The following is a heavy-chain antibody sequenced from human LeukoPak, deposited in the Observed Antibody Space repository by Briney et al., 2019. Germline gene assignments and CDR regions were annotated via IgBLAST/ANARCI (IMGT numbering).Heavy chain of an antibody. Sequence: GSLRLSCAASGLTFSRYAMSWVRQAPGKGLEWVSAISASGGSTYYADSVKGRFTISRDNSKNTLYLQMNSLRVEDTAVYYCAKEVYYFDTSGLYSFAFDIWGQGTMVTVPS. CDR3: AKEVYYFDTSGLYSFAFDI. D-gene: IGHD3-22*01. CDR2: ISASGGST. V-gene: IGHV3-23*01. J-gene: IGHJ3*02. CDR1: GLTFSRYA.